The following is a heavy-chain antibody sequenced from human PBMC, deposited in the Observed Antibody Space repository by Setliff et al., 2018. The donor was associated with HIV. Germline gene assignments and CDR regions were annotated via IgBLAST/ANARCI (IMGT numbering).Heavy chain of an antibody. CDR1: YYSVNSDYH. CDR2: IYRSGST. Sequence: LSLTCVVSYYSVNSDYHWGWIRQSPGRGLQWIGHIYRSGSTYYNLSLGGRVTMSIDTSKDQFSLKLTSLTAADTAVYYCARIWLHKDADIPRFDPWGQGILVTVSS. D-gene: IGHD6-19*01. CDR3: ARIWLHKDADIPRFDP. V-gene: IGHV4-38-2*01. J-gene: IGHJ5*02.